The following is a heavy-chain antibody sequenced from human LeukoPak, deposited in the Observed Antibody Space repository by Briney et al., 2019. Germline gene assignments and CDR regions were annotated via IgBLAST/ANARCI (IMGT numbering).Heavy chain of an antibody. D-gene: IGHD3-9*01. CDR3: ARSSLIGFDWLNVGYFDY. V-gene: IGHV3-48*03. CDR2: ISSSGSTI. J-gene: IGHJ4*02. Sequence: GGSLRLSCAASGFTFSSYEMNWVRQAPGKGLEWVSYISSSGSTIYYADSVKGRFTISRDNAKNSLYLQMNSLRAEDTAVYYCARSSLIGFDWLNVGYFDYWGQGTLVTVSS. CDR1: GFTFSSYE.